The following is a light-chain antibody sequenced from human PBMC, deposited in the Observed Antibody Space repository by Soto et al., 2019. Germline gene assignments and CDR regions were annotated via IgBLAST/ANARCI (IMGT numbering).Light chain of an antibody. V-gene: IGLV2-14*01. CDR3: SSYTSSSTSHVV. CDR2: EVS. Sequence: QSALTQPASVSGSPGQSITISCTGTSSDVGGYSYVSWYQQHPGKTPKLMIYEVSNRPSGVSHRFSGSKSGNTASLTISGLQAEDEADYYCSSYTSSSTSHVVFGGGTKLTVL. CDR1: SSDVGGYSY. J-gene: IGLJ2*01.